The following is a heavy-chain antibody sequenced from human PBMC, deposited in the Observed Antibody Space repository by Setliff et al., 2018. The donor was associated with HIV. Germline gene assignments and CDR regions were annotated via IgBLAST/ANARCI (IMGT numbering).Heavy chain of an antibody. D-gene: IGHD3-10*01. CDR2: INPNIGGT. CDR1: GYTFTGYH. V-gene: IGHV1-2*02. Sequence: ASVKVSCKASGYTFTGYHIHWVRQAPGQGLEWMGWINPNIGGTNSAQKFQGRVTMTRDTSISTVYMELSSLTSDDTAVYYCARGKGVGGVVITGGLDVWGKGTTVTVSS. J-gene: IGHJ6*04. CDR3: ARGKGVGGVVITGGLDV.